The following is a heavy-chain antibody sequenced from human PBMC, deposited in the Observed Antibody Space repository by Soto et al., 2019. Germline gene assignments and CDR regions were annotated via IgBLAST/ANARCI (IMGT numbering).Heavy chain of an antibody. CDR1: GFTFSSYG. D-gene: IGHD2-15*01. CDR2: ISYDGSNK. CDR3: AKDLHVGGYGMDV. Sequence: GGSLRLSCAASGFTFSSYGMHWVRQAPGKGLEWVAVISYDGSNKYYADSVKGRFTISRDNSKNTLYLQMNSLRAEDTAVYYCAKDLHVGGYGMDVWGQGTTVTVYS. V-gene: IGHV3-30*18. J-gene: IGHJ6*02.